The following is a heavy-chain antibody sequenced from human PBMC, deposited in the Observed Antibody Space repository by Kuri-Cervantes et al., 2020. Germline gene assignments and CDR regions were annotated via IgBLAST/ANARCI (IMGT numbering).Heavy chain of an antibody. CDR2: ISYDGSDK. V-gene: IGHV3-30-3*01. CDR3: AGQLFDSSGYRPLDW. CDR1: GFTFSGSA. Sequence: GGSLRLSCAASGFTFSGSAMHWVRQAPGKGLEWVALISYDGSDKYYADSVKGRFTISRDNSKNTLYLQMNSLRAEDTAVYYCAGQLFDSSGYRPLDWWGQGTLVTVSS. J-gene: IGHJ4*02. D-gene: IGHD3-22*01.